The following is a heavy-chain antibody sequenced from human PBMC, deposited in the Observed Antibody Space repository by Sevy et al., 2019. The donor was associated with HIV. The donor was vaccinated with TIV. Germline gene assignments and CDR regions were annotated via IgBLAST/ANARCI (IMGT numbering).Heavy chain of an antibody. CDR3: AKEWTLLSDWYGEFDY. V-gene: IGHV3-23*01. J-gene: IGHJ4*02. D-gene: IGHD6-19*01. Sequence: GGSLRISCAASGFTFSSYAMNWVRQAPGKGLEWVSSISKSGESTYYADSVRGRFTVSRDNSKNTVYLQLNSLRAEDTAIYYCAKEWTLLSDWYGEFDYWGQGTLVTVSS. CDR1: GFTFSSYA. CDR2: ISKSGEST.